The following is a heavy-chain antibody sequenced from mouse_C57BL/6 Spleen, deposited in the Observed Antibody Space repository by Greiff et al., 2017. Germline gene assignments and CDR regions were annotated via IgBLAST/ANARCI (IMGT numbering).Heavy chain of an antibody. J-gene: IGHJ3*01. CDR2: IRNKANGYTT. D-gene: IGHD1-1*01. Sequence: DVKLVESGGGLVQPGGSLSLSCAASGFTFTDYYMSWVRQPPGKALEWLGFIRNKANGYTTEYSASVKGRFTISRDNSQSILYLQMNALRAEDSATYYCARYKDYGSPWFAYWGQGTLVTVSA. V-gene: IGHV7-3*01. CDR1: GFTFTDYY. CDR3: ARYKDYGSPWFAY.